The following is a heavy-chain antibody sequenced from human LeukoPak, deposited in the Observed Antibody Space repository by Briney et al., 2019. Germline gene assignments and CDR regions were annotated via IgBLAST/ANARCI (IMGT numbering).Heavy chain of an antibody. D-gene: IGHD6-25*01. CDR1: GYTFTSYG. J-gene: IGHJ1*01. V-gene: IGHV1-18*04. CDR3: ARDQAATNTRDGFCLH. CDR2: ISAYNGNT. Sequence: ASVKVSCKASGYTFTSYGISWIRQAPGQGLEWMGWISAYNGNTNFAQKLQGRVTMTTHTSTSTAYMDLRSLTSDDTAVYHCARDQAATNTRDGFCLHGGEGTLVTVSS.